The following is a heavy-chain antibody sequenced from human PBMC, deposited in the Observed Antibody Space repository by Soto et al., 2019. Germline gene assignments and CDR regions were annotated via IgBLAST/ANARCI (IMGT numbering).Heavy chain of an antibody. CDR2: ISAYNGDT. V-gene: IGHV1-18*01. CDR1: GYTFNSYG. J-gene: IGHJ4*02. D-gene: IGHD4-17*01. CDR3: ARGDDYGGNYFDY. Sequence: QVQLVQSGAEVKKPGASVKVSCKASGYTFNSYGLSWVRLAPGQGLEWMGWISAYNGDTNYAQKLEGRGTMTTDTSTSTVYMELRSLRSDDTAVYYCARGDDYGGNYFDYWGQGTLVTVSS.